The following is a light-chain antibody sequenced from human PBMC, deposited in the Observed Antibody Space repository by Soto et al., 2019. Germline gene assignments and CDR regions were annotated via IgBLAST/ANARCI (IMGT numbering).Light chain of an antibody. J-gene: IGLJ2*01. CDR1: SSDVGGYNY. Sequence: QSVLTQPASVSGSPGQSITISCTGTSSDVGGYNYVSWYQQHPGKAPKLMIYDVSNRPSGVSNRFSGSKSGNTASLTISRLQAEDEADYYCSSYTSSSTPSFGGGTKLTVL. CDR3: SSYTSSSTPS. CDR2: DVS. V-gene: IGLV2-14*01.